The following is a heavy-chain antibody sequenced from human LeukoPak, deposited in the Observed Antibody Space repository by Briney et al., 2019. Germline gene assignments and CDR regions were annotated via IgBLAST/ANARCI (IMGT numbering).Heavy chain of an antibody. D-gene: IGHD6-19*01. CDR2: IYPGDSDT. V-gene: IGHV5-51*01. CDR3: ARQGSGWYGGEWAFDP. CDR1: GYSFTSYW. Sequence: GESLKISCKGSGYSFTSYWIGWVRQMPGKGLEWMGIIYPGDSDTRYSPSFQGQVTISADKSISTAYLQWSSLKASDTAMYYCARQGSGWYGGEWAFDPWGQGTLVTVSS. J-gene: IGHJ5*02.